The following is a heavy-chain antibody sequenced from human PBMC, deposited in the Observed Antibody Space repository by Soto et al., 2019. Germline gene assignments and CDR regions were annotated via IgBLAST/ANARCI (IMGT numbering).Heavy chain of an antibody. Sequence: GGSLRLSCAASGFTFSKYGMHWVRQAPGKGLEWVALIWNDGIRKVYVDSVKGRFTISRDNSKNTLDLQMNNLRGEDTAVYYCARDDDNDANALDYWGPGXLVTVSS. CDR1: GFTFSKYG. V-gene: IGHV3-33*01. J-gene: IGHJ4*02. CDR3: ARDDDNDANALDY. CDR2: IWNDGIRK.